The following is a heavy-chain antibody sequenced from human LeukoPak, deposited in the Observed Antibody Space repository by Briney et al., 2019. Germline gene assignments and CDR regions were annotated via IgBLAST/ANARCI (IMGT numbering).Heavy chain of an antibody. CDR3: AKSRPPYGSGSYLFDY. J-gene: IGHJ4*02. V-gene: IGHV3-23*01. D-gene: IGHD3-10*01. Sequence: QPGGSLRLSCAASGFTFSNYAMTWVRQAPGKGLEWVSVISGSGGNTYYADSVKGRFTISRDNSKNTLYLQMNSLRAEDTAVYYCAKSRPPYGSGSYLFDYWGQGTLVTVSS. CDR1: GFTFSNYA. CDR2: ISGSGGNT.